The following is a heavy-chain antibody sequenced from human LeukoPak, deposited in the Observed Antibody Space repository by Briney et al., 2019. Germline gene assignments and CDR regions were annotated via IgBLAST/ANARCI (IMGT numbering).Heavy chain of an antibody. Sequence: SETLSLTCAVYGGSFSGYYWSWIRQPPGKGLEWIGEINHSGSTNYNPSLKSRGTISVDTSKNQFSLKLSSVTAADTPVYYCARGQRIQLPRPYSYYYHGRDVWAQGTTVTVSS. V-gene: IGHV4-34*01. CDR1: GGSFSGYY. CDR3: ARGQRIQLPRPYSYYYHGRDV. D-gene: IGHD5-18*01. J-gene: IGHJ6*02. CDR2: INHSGST.